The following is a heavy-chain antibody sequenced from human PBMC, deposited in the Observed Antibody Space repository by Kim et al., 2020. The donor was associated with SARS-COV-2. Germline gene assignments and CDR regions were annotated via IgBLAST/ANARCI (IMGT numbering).Heavy chain of an antibody. D-gene: IGHD3-22*01. CDR2: IYYSGST. J-gene: IGHJ4*02. V-gene: IGHV4-59*01. Sequence: SETLSLTCTVSGGSISSYYWSWIRQPPGKGLEWIGYIYYSGSTNYNPSLKSRVTISVDTSKNQFSLKLSSVTAADTAVYYCARLTYYYDSSGYYLNENQYYFDYWGQGTLVTVSS. CDR3: ARLTYYYDSSGYYLNENQYYFDY. CDR1: GGSISSYY.